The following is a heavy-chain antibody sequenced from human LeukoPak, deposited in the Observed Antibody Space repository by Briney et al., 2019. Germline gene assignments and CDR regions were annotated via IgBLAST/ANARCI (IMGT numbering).Heavy chain of an antibody. Sequence: GRSLRLSCAASGFTFSSYAMHWVRQAPGKGLEWVAVISYDGSNKYYADSMKGRFTISRDNSKSTLYLQMNSLRAEDTAVYYCAREKYGSPVAAPDYWGQGTLVTVSS. CDR3: AREKYGSPVAAPDY. J-gene: IGHJ4*02. CDR1: GFTFSSYA. V-gene: IGHV3-30-3*01. CDR2: ISYDGSNK. D-gene: IGHD2-15*01.